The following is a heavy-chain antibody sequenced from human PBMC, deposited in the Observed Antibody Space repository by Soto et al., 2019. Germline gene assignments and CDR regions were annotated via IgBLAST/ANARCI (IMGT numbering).Heavy chain of an antibody. Sequence: SETLSLTCSVSGGSISSDDYYWSWIRQPPGKGLEWIGHVYYSGTTYYSPSLKSRVTISVDTSRNQFSLELSSVTAADTAVYYCVRARAYSYGYPDYWGQGTLVTVSS. J-gene: IGHJ4*02. CDR2: VYYSGTT. V-gene: IGHV4-30-4*01. CDR1: GGSISSDDYY. CDR3: VRARAYSYGYPDY. D-gene: IGHD5-18*01.